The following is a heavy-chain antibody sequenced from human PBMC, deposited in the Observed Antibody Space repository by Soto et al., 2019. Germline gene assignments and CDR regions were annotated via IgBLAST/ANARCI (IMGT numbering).Heavy chain of an antibody. D-gene: IGHD3-3*01. CDR1: GGSLSSSSYY. Sequence: QLQLQESGPGLVKPSETLSLTCSVSGGSLSSSSYYWGWIRQPPGKGLEWIGSIYYSGSTYYNPSLKSRVTISVDTSKNQFPLKLRAVTAADTAVYYCARLTTWSGYYSYYYYYMDVWGKGTTVTVSS. CDR3: ARLTTWSGYYSYYYYYMDV. V-gene: IGHV4-39*01. CDR2: IYYSGST. J-gene: IGHJ6*03.